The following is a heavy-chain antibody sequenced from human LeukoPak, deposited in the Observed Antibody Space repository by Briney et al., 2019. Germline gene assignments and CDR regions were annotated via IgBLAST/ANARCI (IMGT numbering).Heavy chain of an antibody. D-gene: IGHD2-15*01. CDR3: ASVNSTPYP. CDR2: INHSGST. V-gene: IGHV4-34*01. Sequence: SETLSLTCAVYGGSFSGYYWSWIRQPPGKGLEWIGEINHSGSTNYNPSLKSRVTISVDTSKNQFSLKLSSVTTADTAVYYCASVNSTPYPWGQGTLVTVSS. CDR1: GGSFSGYY. J-gene: IGHJ4*02.